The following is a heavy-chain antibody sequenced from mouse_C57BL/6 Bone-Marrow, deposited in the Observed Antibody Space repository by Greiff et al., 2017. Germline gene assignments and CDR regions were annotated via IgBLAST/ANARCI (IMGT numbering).Heavy chain of an antibody. CDR1: GFTFSDYY. D-gene: IGHD1-1*01. V-gene: IGHV5-12*01. CDR3: ARQRDYGSSAYLDV. CDR2: ISNGGGST. J-gene: IGHJ1*03. Sequence: EVKLVESGGGLVQPGGSLKLSCAASGFTFSDYYMYWVRQTPEKRLEWVAYISNGGGSTYYPDTVKGRFTISRDNAKNTLYLQMSRLKSEDTAMYYCARQRDYGSSAYLDVWGTGTTVTVAS.